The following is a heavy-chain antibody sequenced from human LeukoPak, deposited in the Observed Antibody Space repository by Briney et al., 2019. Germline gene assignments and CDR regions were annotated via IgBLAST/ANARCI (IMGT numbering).Heavy chain of an antibody. CDR1: GFTFSSNG. J-gene: IGHJ4*02. V-gene: IGHV3-21*01. D-gene: IGHD3-22*01. Sequence: PGGSLRLSCVASGFTFSSNGMHWVRQAPGKGLEWVSSISSSSSYIYYADSVKGRFTISRDNAKNSLYLQMSSLRAEDTAVYYCARKEINYYDSSGYDLWGQGTLVTVSS. CDR2: ISSSSSYI. CDR3: ARKEINYYDSSGYDL.